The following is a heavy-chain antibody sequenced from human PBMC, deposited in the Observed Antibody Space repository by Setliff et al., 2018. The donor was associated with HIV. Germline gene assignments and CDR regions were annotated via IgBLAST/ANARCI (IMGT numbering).Heavy chain of an antibody. D-gene: IGHD2-2*01. V-gene: IGHV3-21*01. CDR2: ITGASGFI. CDR3: ARRDSSTWYGILDN. Sequence: GGSLRLSCAASGFDFSDCSMNWVRQAPGKGLEWVSCITGASGFIAYADSVKGRFTISRDNAKKTLYLQMNSLTAEDTAVYYCARRDSSTWYGILDNWGQGTLVTVSS. J-gene: IGHJ4*02. CDR1: GFDFSDCS.